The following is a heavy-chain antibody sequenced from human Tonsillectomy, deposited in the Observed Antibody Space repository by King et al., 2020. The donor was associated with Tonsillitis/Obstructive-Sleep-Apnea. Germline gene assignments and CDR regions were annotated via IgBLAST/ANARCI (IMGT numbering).Heavy chain of an antibody. J-gene: IGHJ4*02. CDR1: GFTFSSYA. Sequence: VQLVESGGGLVQPGGSLRLSCAASGFTFSSYAMHWVRQAPGKVLEFVSAINYNGDSTYYANSVKGRFTISRDNSKNTLYLQMGSLRPEDTAVYYCARKAYDVSGSCDYWGQGTLVTVSS. D-gene: IGHD3-22*01. V-gene: IGHV3-64*01. CDR2: INYNGDST. CDR3: ARKAYDVSGSCDY.